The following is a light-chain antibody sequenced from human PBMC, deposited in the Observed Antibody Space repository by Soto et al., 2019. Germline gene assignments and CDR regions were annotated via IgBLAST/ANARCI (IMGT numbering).Light chain of an antibody. CDR3: SSYTSSSIDYV. V-gene: IGLV2-14*01. Sequence: QSALTQPASVSGSPGQSITISCTGTSSEVGGYNYVSWYQQHPGKAPKLMIYEVSNRPSGVSNRFSGSKSGNTASLTISELQAEDEADYYCSSYTSSSIDYVFGTGTKLTVL. CDR1: SSEVGGYNY. J-gene: IGLJ1*01. CDR2: EVS.